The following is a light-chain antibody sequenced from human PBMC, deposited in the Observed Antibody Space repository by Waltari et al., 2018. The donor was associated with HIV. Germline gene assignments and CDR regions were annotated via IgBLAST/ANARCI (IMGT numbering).Light chain of an antibody. V-gene: IGKV1-39*01. J-gene: IGKJ1*01. CDR2: EAS. Sequence: DIQITQSPSPLSASVGDSVSITCRTSQSISSRLNWYQQKPGKAPTPLIYEASSLHSGVPARFSGGGSGTAFILTISSLQPEDFATYYCQQSYTNPRVFCQGTKVEI. CDR1: QSISSR. CDR3: QQSYTNPRV.